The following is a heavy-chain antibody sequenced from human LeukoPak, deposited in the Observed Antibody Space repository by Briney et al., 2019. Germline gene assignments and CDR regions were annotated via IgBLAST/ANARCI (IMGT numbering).Heavy chain of an antibody. CDR3: AREKAVGAIKDDY. J-gene: IGHJ4*02. CDR1: GLTFSSYS. Sequence: GGSLRLSCAASGLTFSSYSMNWVRQAPGKGLEWVSYVSSSSSTIYYADSVKDRFTISRDNAKDSLYLQMNSLRAEDTAVYYCAREKAVGAIKDDYWGQGTLVTVSS. CDR2: VSSSSSTI. V-gene: IGHV3-48*04. D-gene: IGHD1-26*01.